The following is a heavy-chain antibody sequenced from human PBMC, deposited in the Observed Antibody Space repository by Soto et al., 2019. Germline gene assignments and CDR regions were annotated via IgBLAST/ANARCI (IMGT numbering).Heavy chain of an antibody. J-gene: IGHJ3*02. CDR2: IRDRTNAYAT. CDR1: GFSISGSG. Sequence: EVQLVESGGGLVQPGGSLRLSCAASGFSISGSGIHWVRQASGKGLEWVARIRDRTNAYATGYSASVQGRFTVSRDDSENTAFLQMNSLSTEDTAVHYCTRVDAPGDCAFDIWGQGTMVTVSS. CDR3: TRVDAPGDCAFDI. D-gene: IGHD2-21*01. V-gene: IGHV3-73*01.